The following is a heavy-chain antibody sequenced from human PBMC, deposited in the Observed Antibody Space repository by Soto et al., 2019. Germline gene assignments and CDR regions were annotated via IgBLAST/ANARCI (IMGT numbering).Heavy chain of an antibody. V-gene: IGHV3-33*01. Sequence: QVQLVESGGGVVQPGRSLRLSCAASGFTFSSYGMHWVRQAPGKGLEWVAVIRCDGSNKYYADSVKGRFTISRDNSKNTLYLQMNSLRAEDTAVYYCARDVYYDSSGYYRNWYFDLWGRGTLVTVSS. CDR2: IRCDGSNK. CDR1: GFTFSSYG. CDR3: ARDVYYDSSGYYRNWYFDL. D-gene: IGHD3-22*01. J-gene: IGHJ2*01.